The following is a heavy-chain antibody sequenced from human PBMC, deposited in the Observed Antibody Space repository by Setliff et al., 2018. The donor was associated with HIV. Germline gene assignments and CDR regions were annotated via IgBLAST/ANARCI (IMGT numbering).Heavy chain of an antibody. V-gene: IGHV4-4*02. CDR2: IYHSGGT. D-gene: IGHD3-10*01. Sequence: KTSETLSLTCAVSGGSISSSNWWSWVRQPPGKGLEWIGEIYHSGGTNYNPSLKSRVTISLDKSKNHFSLELRSVTAADTAVYYCARVITMVWTTFDPWGQGTLGTVSS. CDR1: GGSISSSNW. J-gene: IGHJ5*02. CDR3: ARVITMVWTTFDP.